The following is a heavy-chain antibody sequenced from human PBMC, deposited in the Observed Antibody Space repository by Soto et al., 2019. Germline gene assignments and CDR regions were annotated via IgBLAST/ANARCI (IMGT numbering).Heavy chain of an antibody. Sequence: VQLLESGGGLVQPGGSLRLSCAASGFPFREYAMNWVRQAPGKGLEWVSDISGNGDSARYADSVKGRFTVSRDNSRDTLYLQMNSLSVDDSAVYYCGKERRGSGWSVCNFWGQGTLVTVSS. CDR2: ISGNGDSA. D-gene: IGHD6-19*01. CDR1: GFPFREYA. V-gene: IGHV3-23*01. CDR3: GKERRGSGWSVCNF. J-gene: IGHJ4*02.